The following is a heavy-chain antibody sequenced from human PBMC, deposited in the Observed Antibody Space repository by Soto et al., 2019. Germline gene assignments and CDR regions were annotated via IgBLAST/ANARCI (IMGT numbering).Heavy chain of an antibody. J-gene: IGHJ5*02. CDR2: IYYSGST. D-gene: IGHD1-1*01. V-gene: IGHV4-59*08. Sequence: PSETLSLTCTVSGGSISSYYWSWIRQPPGKGLEWIGYIYYSGSTNYNPSLKSRVTISVDTSKNQFSLKLSSVTAADTAVYYCARQEEDWNLPDNWFDPWGQGTLVTVSS. CDR3: ARQEEDWNLPDNWFDP. CDR1: GGSISSYY.